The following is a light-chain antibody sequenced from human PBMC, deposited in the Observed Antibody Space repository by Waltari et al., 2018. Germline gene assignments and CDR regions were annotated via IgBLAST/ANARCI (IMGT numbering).Light chain of an antibody. CDR3: MQRLQTPWT. J-gene: IGKJ1*01. V-gene: IGKV2-28*01. Sequence: DIVLTQSPLSLPVTPGEPASTSCRSSQSLLYSNGDNHLDWYLQKPGQSPQLLIYLGRHRASGVPDRFSGSESGTDFTLKISRVEAEDVGVYYCMQRLQTPWTFGQGTKVEIK. CDR1: QSLLYSNGDNH. CDR2: LGR.